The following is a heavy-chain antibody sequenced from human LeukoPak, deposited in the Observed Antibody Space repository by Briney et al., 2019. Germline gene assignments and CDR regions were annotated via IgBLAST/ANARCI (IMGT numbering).Heavy chain of an antibody. J-gene: IGHJ4*02. CDR3: VRTNYDISGYYDYFDC. Sequence: PSETLSLTCIVSGGSISNYYWTWIRQPAGKGLEWIGRIYASGSTNYNPSLKSRVTMSVDTSKNQFSLHLSSVTAADAAMYYCVRTNYDISGYYDYFDCWGQGTLVTVSS. CDR2: IYASGST. V-gene: IGHV4-4*07. CDR1: GGSISNYY. D-gene: IGHD3-22*01.